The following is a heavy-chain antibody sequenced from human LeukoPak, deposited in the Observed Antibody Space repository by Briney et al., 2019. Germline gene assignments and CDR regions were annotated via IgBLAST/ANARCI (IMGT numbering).Heavy chain of an antibody. J-gene: IGHJ3*02. CDR2: IYYSGST. D-gene: IGHD6-13*01. V-gene: IGHV4-39*01. CDR1: GGSISSSSYY. Sequence: PSETLSLTCAVSGGSISSSSYYWGWIRQPPGKGREWIGSIYYSGSTYYNPSLKSRVTISVDTSKNQFSLKLSSVTAADTAVYYCARTRGQQPDAFDIWGQGTMLTVSS. CDR3: ARTRGQQPDAFDI.